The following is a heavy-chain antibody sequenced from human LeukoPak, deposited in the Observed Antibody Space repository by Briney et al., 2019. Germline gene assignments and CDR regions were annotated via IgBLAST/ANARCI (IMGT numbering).Heavy chain of an antibody. CDR3: ARERGMRELRTWFDP. Sequence: SETLSLTCNVSGGSITFGSYYWNWIRQPAGKTLEWIGRVYVTGITNYNPSLKSRVTISLDKARNQVSLMLTSVTAADTAVYYCARERGMRELRTWFDPCGQGSLVTVST. D-gene: IGHD3-16*01. J-gene: IGHJ5*02. V-gene: IGHV4-61*02. CDR2: VYVTGIT. CDR1: GGSITFGSYY.